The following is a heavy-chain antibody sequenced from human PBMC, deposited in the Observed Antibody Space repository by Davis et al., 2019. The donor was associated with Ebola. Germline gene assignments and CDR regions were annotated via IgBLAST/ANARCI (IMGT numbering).Heavy chain of an antibody. CDR1: GGTFSSYA. Sequence: AASVKVSCKASGGTFSSYAISWVRQATGQGLEWMGWMNPNSGNTGYAQKFQGRVTMTRNTSISTAYMELSSLRSEDTAVYYCARERRISIAARRDYYYGMDVWGQGTTVTVSS. J-gene: IGHJ6*02. D-gene: IGHD6-6*01. V-gene: IGHV1-8*02. CDR3: ARERRISIAARRDYYYGMDV. CDR2: MNPNSGNT.